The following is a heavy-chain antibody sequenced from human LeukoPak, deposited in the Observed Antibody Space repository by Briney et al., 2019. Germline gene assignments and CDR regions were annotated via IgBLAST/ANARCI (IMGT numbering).Heavy chain of an antibody. V-gene: IGHV4-4*07. CDR1: GGSVSDYY. Sequence: SETLSLTCTISGGSVSDYYWSWIRQPAGKGLEWIGRIYTSGSTNYNPSLKSRVTISVDTSKNQFSLKLSSVTAADTAVYYCARDRPLWFGELLQSRSSYYYYYYMDVWGKGTTVTISS. CDR2: IYTSGST. D-gene: IGHD3-10*01. J-gene: IGHJ6*03. CDR3: ARDRPLWFGELLQSRSSYYYYYYMDV.